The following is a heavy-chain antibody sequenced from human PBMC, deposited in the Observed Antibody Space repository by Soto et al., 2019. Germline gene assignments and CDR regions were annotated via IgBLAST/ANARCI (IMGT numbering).Heavy chain of an antibody. CDR2: IIPIFGTA. V-gene: IGHV1-69*13. CDR1: GGTFSSYA. Sequence: SVKVSCKASGGTFSSYAISWVRQAPGQGLEWMGGIIPIFGTANYAQKFQGRGTITADESTSTAYLEQSSLRSEDEGVDYCATRDIVVVPEKPYGMDVWGQGTTVTVSS. CDR3: ATRDIVVVPEKPYGMDV. D-gene: IGHD2-2*01. J-gene: IGHJ6*02.